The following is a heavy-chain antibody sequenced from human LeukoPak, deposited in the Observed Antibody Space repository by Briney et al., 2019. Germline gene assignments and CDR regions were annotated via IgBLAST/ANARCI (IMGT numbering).Heavy chain of an antibody. J-gene: IGHJ4*02. CDR3: ARVQYDYVWGSYRYNYFDY. CDR2: INPNSGGT. Sequence: GASVTVSCKASGYTFTGYYMHWVRQAPGQGLEWMGWINPNSGGTNYAQKFQGRVTMTRDTSISTAYMELSRLRSDDTAVYYCARVQYDYVWGSYRYNYFDYWGQGTLATVSS. D-gene: IGHD3-16*02. CDR1: GYTFTGYY. V-gene: IGHV1-2*02.